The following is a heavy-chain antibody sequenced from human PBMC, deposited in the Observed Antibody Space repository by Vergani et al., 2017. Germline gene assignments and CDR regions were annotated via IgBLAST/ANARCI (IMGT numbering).Heavy chain of an antibody. CDR3: AKDIQTTVRSGAFDI. CDR1: GFTFDDYA. Sequence: EVQLVESGGGLVQPGRSLRLSCAASGFTFDDYAMHWVRQAPGKGLEWVSGISWNSGSIGYADSVKGRFTISRDNAKNSLYLQKNSLRAEDTALYYCAKDIQTTVRSGAFDIWGQGTMVTVSS. D-gene: IGHD4-17*01. V-gene: IGHV3-9*01. J-gene: IGHJ3*02. CDR2: ISWNSGSI.